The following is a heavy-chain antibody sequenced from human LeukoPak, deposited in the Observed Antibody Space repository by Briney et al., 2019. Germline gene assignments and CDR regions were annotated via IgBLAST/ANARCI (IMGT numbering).Heavy chain of an antibody. CDR2: MNPNSGNT. V-gene: IGHV1-8*01. Sequence: ASVKVSCKASGYTFTSYDINWVRQAPGQGLEWMGWMNPNSGNTGYAQKFQGRVTMTTNTSISTAYMELSSLRSEDTAVYYCARGMVRGDRYCMDVWGQATTVTVSS. J-gene: IGHJ6*01. CDR1: GYTFTSYD. CDR3: ARGMVRGDRYCMDV. D-gene: IGHD3-10*01.